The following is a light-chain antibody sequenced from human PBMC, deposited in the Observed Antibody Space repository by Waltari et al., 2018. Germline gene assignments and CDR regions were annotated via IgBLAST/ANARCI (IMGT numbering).Light chain of an antibody. CDR3: QQYNALPYT. V-gene: IGKV1-5*03. Sequence: DIQMTQSPSSLSASVGDTVTISCRASQSVSQWLAWYRQKPGRAPSLLIFKASILESGVPPRFSATGSGTDFTLTITNVQADELGTYYCQQYNALPYTFGQGTKLEI. CDR1: QSVSQW. CDR2: KAS. J-gene: IGKJ2*01.